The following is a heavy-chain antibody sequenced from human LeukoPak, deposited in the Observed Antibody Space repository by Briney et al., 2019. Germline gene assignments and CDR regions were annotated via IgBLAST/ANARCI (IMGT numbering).Heavy chain of an antibody. J-gene: IGHJ4*02. CDR3: ARDSPIGYSSSWYQIDY. D-gene: IGHD6-13*01. CDR1: GGSISSGGYY. CDR2: IYYSGST. V-gene: IGHV4-31*02. Sequence: SETLSLTWTVSGGSISSGGYYWSWIRQHPRKGLEWIGYIYYSGSTYYNPSLKSRVTISVDTSKNQFSLKLSSVTAADTAVYYCARDSPIGYSSSWYQIDYWGQGTLVTVSS.